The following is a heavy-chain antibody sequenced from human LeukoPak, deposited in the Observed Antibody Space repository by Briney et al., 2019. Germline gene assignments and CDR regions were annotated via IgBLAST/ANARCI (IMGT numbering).Heavy chain of an antibody. Sequence: GEPLQISCKASGYSFTSYWISWVRHMAGKGLEWMGRIGPSESKSAYSPSFQGHVTISADKSVNTAYLQWSNLTASDTAIFYCARHALGGSGWYYFDYWGQGTLVTV. CDR2: IGPSESKS. J-gene: IGHJ4*02. D-gene: IGHD6-19*01. CDR3: ARHALGGSGWYYFDY. V-gene: IGHV5-10-1*01. CDR1: GYSFTSYW.